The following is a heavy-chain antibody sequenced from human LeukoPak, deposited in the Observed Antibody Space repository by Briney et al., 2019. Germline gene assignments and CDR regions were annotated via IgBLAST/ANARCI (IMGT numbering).Heavy chain of an antibody. J-gene: IGHJ4*02. CDR3: ARKEGITMVRGVIDY. V-gene: IGHV1-2*02. D-gene: IGHD3-10*01. CDR2: INPNSGGT. Sequence: ASVKVSCKASGYTFTGYYMHWVRQAPGQGLEWMGWINPNSGGTNYAQKFQGRVTMTRDTSISTAYMELSRLRSDDTAVYYCARKEGITMVRGVIDYWGQGTLVTVSS. CDR1: GYTFTGYY.